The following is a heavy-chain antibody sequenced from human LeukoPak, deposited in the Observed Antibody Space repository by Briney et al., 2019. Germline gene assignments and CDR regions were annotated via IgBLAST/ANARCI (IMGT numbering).Heavy chain of an antibody. CDR3: ARDAIRWSRDNWFDP. Sequence: ASVKVSCKASGYTFTSYGISWVRQAPGQGLEWMGWISAYNGNTNYAQKLQGRVTVTTDTSTSTAYMELRSLRSDDTAVYYCARDAIRWSRDNWFDPWGQGTLVTVSS. CDR1: GYTFTSYG. CDR2: ISAYNGNT. D-gene: IGHD4-23*01. J-gene: IGHJ5*02. V-gene: IGHV1-18*01.